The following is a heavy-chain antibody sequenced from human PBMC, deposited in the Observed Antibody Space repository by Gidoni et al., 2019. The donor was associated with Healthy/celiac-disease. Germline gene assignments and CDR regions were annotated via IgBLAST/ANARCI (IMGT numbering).Heavy chain of an antibody. J-gene: IGHJ4*02. CDR3: ARGARYYDSSGYSEYFDY. CDR2: IYYSGST. D-gene: IGHD3-22*01. CDR1: GGSISSSSYY. V-gene: IGHV4-39*07. Sequence: QLQLQESGPGLVKPSETLSLTCPVSGGSISSSSYYWGWIRQPPGKGLEWIGSIYYSGSTYYNPSLKSRVTISVDTSKNQFSLKLSSVTAADTAVYYCARGARYYDSSGYSEYFDYWGQGTLVTVSS.